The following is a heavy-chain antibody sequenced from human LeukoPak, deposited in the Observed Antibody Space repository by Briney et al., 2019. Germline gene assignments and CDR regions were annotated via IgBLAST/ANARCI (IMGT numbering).Heavy chain of an antibody. CDR1: GYTFTSYG. J-gene: IGHJ4*02. CDR2: ISAYNGNT. V-gene: IGHV1-18*01. D-gene: IGHD3-10*01. Sequence: GASVKVSCKASGYTFTSYGISWVRQAPGQGLEWMGWISAYNGNTNYAQKLQGRVTMTTDTSTSTAYMELRSLRSDDTAVYYCARDQRKIPFTVMVRGVPTGSLVNWGQGTLVTVSS. CDR3: ARDQRKIPFTVMVRGVPTGSLVN.